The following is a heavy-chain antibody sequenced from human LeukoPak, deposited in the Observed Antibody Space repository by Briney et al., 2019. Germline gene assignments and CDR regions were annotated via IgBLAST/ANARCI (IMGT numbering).Heavy chain of an antibody. Sequence: SETLSLTCTVSGGSISSYYWSWIRQPPGKGLEWIGYIYYSGSTNYNPSLKSRVTISVDTSKNQFSLKLSSVTAADTAVYYCARDLRARAYYYGMDVWGQGTTVTVS. CDR2: IYYSGST. J-gene: IGHJ6*02. CDR1: GGSISSYY. V-gene: IGHV4-59*01. CDR3: ARDLRARAYYYGMDV.